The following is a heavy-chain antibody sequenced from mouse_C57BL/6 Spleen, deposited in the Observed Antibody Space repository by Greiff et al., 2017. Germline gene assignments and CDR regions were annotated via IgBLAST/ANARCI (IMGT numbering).Heavy chain of an antibody. Sequence: QVQLQQPGAELVKPGASVKLSCKASGYTFTSYWMHWVKQRPGQGLEWIGMIHPNSGSTNYNEKFKSKATLTVDKSSSTAYMQLSSLTSEDSAVYYCARSGTYDGYYPHWYVDVWGTGTTVTVSS. D-gene: IGHD2-3*01. CDR2: IHPNSGST. V-gene: IGHV1-64*01. CDR3: ARSGTYDGYYPHWYVDV. CDR1: GYTFTSYW. J-gene: IGHJ1*03.